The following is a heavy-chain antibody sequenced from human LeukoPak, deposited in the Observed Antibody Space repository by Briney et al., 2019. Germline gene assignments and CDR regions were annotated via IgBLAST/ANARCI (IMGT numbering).Heavy chain of an antibody. CDR3: AKEYLSAFDI. V-gene: IGHV3-23*01. J-gene: IGHJ3*02. D-gene: IGHD2-2*02. CDR1: GFIFSSYA. CDR2: ISGSGGST. Sequence: PGGSLRLSCAASGFIFSSYAMSWVRQAPGKGLEWVSGISGSGGSTYYADSVKGRFTISRDNSKNTLYLQMNSLRAEDTAIYYCAKEYLSAFDIWGQGTMVTVSS.